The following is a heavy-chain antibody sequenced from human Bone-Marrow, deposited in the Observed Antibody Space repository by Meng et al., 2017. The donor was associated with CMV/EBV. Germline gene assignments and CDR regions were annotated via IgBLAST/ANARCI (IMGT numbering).Heavy chain of an antibody. D-gene: IGHD3-3*01. CDR3: TTDSLEWFDP. CDR1: GFTFSNAW. V-gene: IGHV3-15*01. J-gene: IGHJ5*02. Sequence: GESLRLSCAASGFTFSNAWMSWVRQAPGKGLEWVGRIKSKTDGGTTDYAAPVKGRLTIARDDSKNTLYLQMNSLKTEDTAVYYCTTDSLEWFDPWGQGTLVTVSS. CDR2: IKSKTDGGTT.